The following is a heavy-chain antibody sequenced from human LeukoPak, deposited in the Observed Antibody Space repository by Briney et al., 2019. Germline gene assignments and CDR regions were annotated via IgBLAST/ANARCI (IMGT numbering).Heavy chain of an antibody. V-gene: IGHV3-23*01. Sequence: GGSLRLSCAASGFTFTNYAMTWVRQAPGKGLEWVSTIGASGLTTYYADSVKGRFTISRDNSKNTLYLQMNSLRDEDTAVYYCARDGAYYYDSSGYSGGGAFDIWGQGTMVTVSS. CDR1: GFTFTNYA. J-gene: IGHJ3*02. D-gene: IGHD3-22*01. CDR2: IGASGLTT. CDR3: ARDGAYYYDSSGYSGGGAFDI.